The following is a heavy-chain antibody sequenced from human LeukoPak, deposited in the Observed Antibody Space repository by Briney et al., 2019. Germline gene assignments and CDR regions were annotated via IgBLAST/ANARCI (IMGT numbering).Heavy chain of an antibody. CDR2: INQDGSEK. CDR1: GFTFSSYW. CDR3: VREGAYSTSSPAGY. Sequence: GGSLRLSCAASGFTFSSYWMSWVRPAPGKRLEWVANINQDGSEKYYVDSVKGRFIISRDNARNSLFLQMNILTAEDTAIYYCVREGAYSTSSPAGYWGQGTLVSVSS. V-gene: IGHV3-7*01. D-gene: IGHD6-6*01. J-gene: IGHJ4*02.